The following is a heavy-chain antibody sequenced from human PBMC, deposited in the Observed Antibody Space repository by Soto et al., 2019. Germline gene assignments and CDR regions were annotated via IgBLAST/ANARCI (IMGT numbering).Heavy chain of an antibody. CDR1: GFTFSSYS. V-gene: IGHV5-51*01. Sequence: LGASLKISCQASGFTFSSYSLGWVRHMPGKGLQWMGNIFSSDSSAKYSPSFVGQVTISVDRSINTAYLQWSSLKASDTAIYYCGTWRGSSWFDYWGPGTLVTVSS. CDR3: GTWRGSSWFDY. D-gene: IGHD2-2*01. CDR2: IFSSDSSA. J-gene: IGHJ4*02.